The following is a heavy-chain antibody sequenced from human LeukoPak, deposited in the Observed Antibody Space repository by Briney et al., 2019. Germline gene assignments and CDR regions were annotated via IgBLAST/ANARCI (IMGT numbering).Heavy chain of an antibody. CDR2: IDYSGRT. D-gene: IGHD3-22*01. V-gene: IGHV4-59*11. CDR3: ARLLDYDSSGDPDTFDM. Sequence: PSETLSLTCSVSGGSISRHFWSWIRQPPGKGLEWIAFIDYSGRTKYNPSLQSRVTISIDTSENNFSLRLTSVTAADTAVYYCARLLDYDSSGDPDTFDMWGQGTVVIVSS. J-gene: IGHJ3*02. CDR1: GGSISRHF.